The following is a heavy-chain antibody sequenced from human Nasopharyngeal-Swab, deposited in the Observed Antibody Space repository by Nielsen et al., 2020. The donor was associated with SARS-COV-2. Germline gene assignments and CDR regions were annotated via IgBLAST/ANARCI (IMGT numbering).Heavy chain of an antibody. D-gene: IGHD3-3*01. CDR2: INPNFGTT. CDR3: ARDTIFGLALYYYYGLGV. Sequence: WVRQAPGQGLEWMGGINPNFGTTNYAHKFQDRAKITADQSTRTAYMELSSLRSDDTAVYYCARDTIFGLALYYYYGLGVRGQGTTVTVSS. J-gene: IGHJ6*02. V-gene: IGHV1-69*01.